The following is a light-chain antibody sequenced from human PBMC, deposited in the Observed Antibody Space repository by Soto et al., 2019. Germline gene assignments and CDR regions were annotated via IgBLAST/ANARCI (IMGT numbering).Light chain of an antibody. V-gene: IGKV1-39*01. CDR3: QQRYSSPRT. Sequence: DIQLTQSPSSLSASVGDRVTITCRASQHVDRYLNWYQQKPGKAPQVLIYATSNLQSGVPSRFSGSGSGTDFTLTINSLQPEDFATYHCQQRYSSPRTFGQGTNVEIK. CDR2: ATS. J-gene: IGKJ1*01. CDR1: QHVDRY.